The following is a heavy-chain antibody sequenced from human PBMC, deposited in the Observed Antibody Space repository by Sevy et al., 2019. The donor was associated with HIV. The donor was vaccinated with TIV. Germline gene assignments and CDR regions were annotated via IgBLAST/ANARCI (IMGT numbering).Heavy chain of an antibody. D-gene: IGHD1-26*01. CDR1: GYTLTELS. V-gene: IGHV1-24*01. CDR3: ATDSGSYFRGYYYYMDV. CDR2: FDPEDGET. J-gene: IGHJ6*03. Sequence: ASVKVSCKVSGYTLTELSMHWVRQAPGKGLEWMGGFDPEDGETIYAQKFQGRVTMTEDTSTDTAYMELSSLRSEDTAVYYCATDSGSYFRGYYYYMDVWGKRTTVTVSS.